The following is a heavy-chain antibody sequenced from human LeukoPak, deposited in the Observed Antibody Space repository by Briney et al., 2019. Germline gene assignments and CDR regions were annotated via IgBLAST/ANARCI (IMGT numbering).Heavy chain of an antibody. J-gene: IGHJ4*02. CDR1: GGTFSSYA. CDR2: IIPIFGTA. Sequence: ASVKVSCKASGGTFSSYAISWVRQAPGQGLEWMGGIIPIFGTANYAQKFQGRVTIATDESTSTAYMELSSLRSEDTAVYYCASPVHYYDSSGYFSYWGQGTLVTVSS. CDR3: ASPVHYYDSSGYFSY. D-gene: IGHD3-22*01. V-gene: IGHV1-69*05.